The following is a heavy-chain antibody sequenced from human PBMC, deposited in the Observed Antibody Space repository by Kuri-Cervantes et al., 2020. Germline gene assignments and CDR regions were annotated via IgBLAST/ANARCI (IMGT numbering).Heavy chain of an antibody. J-gene: IGHJ6*02. CDR1: GYTFTSYY. Sequence: ASVKVSCKASGYTFTSYYMHWVRQAPGQGLEWMGIINPSGGSTSYAQKFQGRVTMTRDTSTSTVYMELSSLRSEDTAVYYCARDPLSHYYGSSGQSHGLGMDVWGQGTTVTVSS. CDR3: ARDPLSHYYGSSGQSHGLGMDV. V-gene: IGHV1-46*01. CDR2: INPSGGST. D-gene: IGHD3-22*01.